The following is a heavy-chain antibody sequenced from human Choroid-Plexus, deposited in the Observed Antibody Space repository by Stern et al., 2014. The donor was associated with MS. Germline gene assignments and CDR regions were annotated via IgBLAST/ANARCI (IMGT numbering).Heavy chain of an antibody. CDR1: GFTFNNAW. CDR3: GSDVSYQGSGEIDF. Sequence: EVQLVESGGGLVKPGGSLRLSCAVSGFTFNNAWMSWVRQAPGKGLEWISRIKFNAAETGYAAPVKGRFIISRDYSKTTLFLQMNGLITEDTAVYFCGSDVSYQGSGEIDFWGQGTLVTVSS. V-gene: IGHV3-15*01. D-gene: IGHD3-10*01. J-gene: IGHJ4*02. CDR2: IKFNAAET.